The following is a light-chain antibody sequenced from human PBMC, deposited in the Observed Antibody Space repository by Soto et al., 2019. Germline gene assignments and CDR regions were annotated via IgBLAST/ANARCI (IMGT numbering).Light chain of an antibody. CDR1: SSDVGGYNY. CDR3: CSYAGNYNLI. J-gene: IGLJ2*01. Sequence: QSALSQPRSVSGSPGQSVTISCTGTSSDVGGYNYVSWYQHHPGKVPKLVIYDVTKRPSGVPDRFSGSKSGTTASLTISGLQAEDEADYYCCSYAGNYNLIFGGGTKVTVL. V-gene: IGLV2-11*01. CDR2: DVT.